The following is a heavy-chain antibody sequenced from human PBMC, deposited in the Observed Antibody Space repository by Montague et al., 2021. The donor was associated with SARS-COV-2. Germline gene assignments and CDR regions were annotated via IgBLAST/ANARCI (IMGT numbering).Heavy chain of an antibody. J-gene: IGHJ4*02. D-gene: IGHD3-3*01. CDR3: AKDPHYDFWSGYYFDY. CDR2: IYSGGSST. CDR1: GFTVSNYA. V-gene: IGHV3-23*03. Sequence: SLRLSCAASGFTVSNYAMSWVRQAPGKGLEWVSVIYSGGSSTYYXYSLKGRFTISRDNSKNTLYLQMNSLRAEDTAVYYCAKDPHYDFWSGYYFDYWGQGTLVTVSS.